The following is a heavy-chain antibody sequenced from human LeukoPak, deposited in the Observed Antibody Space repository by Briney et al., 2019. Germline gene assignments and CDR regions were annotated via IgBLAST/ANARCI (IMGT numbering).Heavy chain of an antibody. Sequence: PGGSLRLSCAASGFTFSSYAMSWVRPAPGKGLEWLSAISGSGGSTYYADSVKGRFTISRDNSKNSLYLQMNSLRDEDTAVYSCARKSYYYDSSGYFFDYWGQGTLVTVSS. V-gene: IGHV3-23*01. CDR2: ISGSGGST. CDR1: GFTFSSYA. D-gene: IGHD3-22*01. J-gene: IGHJ4*02. CDR3: ARKSYYYDSSGYFFDY.